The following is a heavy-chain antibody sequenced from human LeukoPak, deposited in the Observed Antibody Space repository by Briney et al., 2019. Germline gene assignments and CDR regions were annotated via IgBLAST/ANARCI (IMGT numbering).Heavy chain of an antibody. V-gene: IGHV1-2*02. CDR1: GYTFTGYY. J-gene: IGHJ6*02. CDR2: INPNSGGT. CDR3: ARVIAVAGTKYYGMDV. D-gene: IGHD6-19*01. Sequence: ASVKVSCKASGYTFTGYYMHWVRQAPGQGLEWMGWINPNSGGTNYAQKFQGRVTMTRDTSISTAYMELSRLRSEDTAVYYCARVIAVAGTKYYGMDVWGQGTTVTVSS.